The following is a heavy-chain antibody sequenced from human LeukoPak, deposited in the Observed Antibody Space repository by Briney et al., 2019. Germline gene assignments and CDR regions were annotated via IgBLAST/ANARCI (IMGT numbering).Heavy chain of an antibody. CDR1: GYTFTSYD. V-gene: IGHV1-8*01. CDR2: MNPNSGNT. CDR3: ASRYCSGGGCYGDYYYMDV. Sequence: ASVKVSCKASGYTFTSYDINWVRQATGQGLEWMGWMNPNSGNTGYAQKFQGRVTMTRNTSISTAYMELSSLRSEDTAVYYCASRYCSGGGCYGDYYYMDVWGKGTTVTVPS. J-gene: IGHJ6*03. D-gene: IGHD2-15*01.